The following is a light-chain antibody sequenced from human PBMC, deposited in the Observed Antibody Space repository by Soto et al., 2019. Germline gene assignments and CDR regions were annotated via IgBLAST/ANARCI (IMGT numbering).Light chain of an antibody. CDR2: EVT. Sequence: QSALTQPASVSGSPGQSITISCTGTSRDVGGYNYVSWYRQDPGKAPKLIMYEVTHRPSGVSLRFSGSKSGNTASLTISGLQAEDDADYYCSSYTRSTSLVFGGGTKLTVL. CDR1: SRDVGGYNY. J-gene: IGLJ3*02. CDR3: SSYTRSTSLV. V-gene: IGLV2-14*01.